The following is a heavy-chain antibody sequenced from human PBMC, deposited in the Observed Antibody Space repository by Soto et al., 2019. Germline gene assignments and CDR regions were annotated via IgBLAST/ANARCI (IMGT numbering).Heavy chain of an antibody. CDR2: MNPNSGNT. J-gene: IGHJ6*03. V-gene: IGHV1-8*01. D-gene: IGHD3-10*01. CDR3: ARGPMVRGVGYYYYYMDV. CDR1: GYTFTSYD. Sequence: ASVKVSCKASGYTFTSYDINGVRQATGQGLEWMGWMNPNSGNTGYAQKFQGRVTMTRNTSISTAYMELSSLTSEDTAVYYCARGPMVRGVGYYYYYMDVWGKGTTVTVSS.